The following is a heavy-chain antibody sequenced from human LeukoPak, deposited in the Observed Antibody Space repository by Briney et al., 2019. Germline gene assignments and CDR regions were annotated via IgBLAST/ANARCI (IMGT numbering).Heavy chain of an antibody. V-gene: IGHV3-23*01. Sequence: GGSLRLSCAASGFTFSSYAMSWVRQAPGKGLEWVSAISGSGGSTYYADSVKGRFTISRDNAKKSLYLEMNSLRAEDTAVYYCARDDYDFWSGHYWFDPWGQGTLVTVSS. J-gene: IGHJ5*02. CDR1: GFTFSSYA. CDR2: ISGSGGST. CDR3: ARDDYDFWSGHYWFDP. D-gene: IGHD3-3*01.